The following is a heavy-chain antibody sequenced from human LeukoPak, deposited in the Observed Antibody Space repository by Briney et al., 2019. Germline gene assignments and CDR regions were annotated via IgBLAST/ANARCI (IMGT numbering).Heavy chain of an antibody. V-gene: IGHV1-69*05. CDR1: GGTFSSYA. J-gene: IGHJ4*02. D-gene: IGHD3-3*01. CDR2: IIPIFGTA. CDR3: ARSYDFWSGYSNPDY. Sequence: SVKVSCKASGGTFSSYAISWVRQAPGQGLEWMGGIIPIFGTANYAQKFQGRVTITRDTSASTAYMELSSLRSEDTAVYYCARSYDFWSGYSNPDYWGQGTLVTVSS.